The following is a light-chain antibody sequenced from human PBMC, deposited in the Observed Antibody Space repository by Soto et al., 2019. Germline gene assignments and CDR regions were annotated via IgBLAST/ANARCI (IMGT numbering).Light chain of an antibody. CDR2: STS. Sequence: QSVLTQPPSASGTPSQIVAISCSGSSSNIGSNTVTWYQQLPGTAPKLLIYSTSQRSSGVPGRFSGSKSGASASLSISGLQSEDEADYYCAAWDDRLDVYVFGTGTKVTVL. CDR3: AAWDDRLDVYV. CDR1: SSNIGSNT. V-gene: IGLV1-44*01. J-gene: IGLJ1*01.